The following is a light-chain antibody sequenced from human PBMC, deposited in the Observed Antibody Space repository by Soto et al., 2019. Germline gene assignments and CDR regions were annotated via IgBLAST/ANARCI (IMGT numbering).Light chain of an antibody. CDR2: GAS. V-gene: IGKV3-20*01. CDR1: QSVTSSY. Sequence: EIVMTQSPATLSLSPGERATLSCRASQSVTSSYLAWYQQKPGQAPRLLIYGASSRATAIPDRFSGSGSGTDFTLTISRLEPEDFAVYYCQQYGSSPPITFGQGTRLEIK. CDR3: QQYGSSPPIT. J-gene: IGKJ5*01.